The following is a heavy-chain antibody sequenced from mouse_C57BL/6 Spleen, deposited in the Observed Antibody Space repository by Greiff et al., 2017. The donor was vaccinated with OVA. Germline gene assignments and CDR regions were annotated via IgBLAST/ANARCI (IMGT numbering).Heavy chain of an antibody. D-gene: IGHD2-4*01. CDR1: GFSFNTYA. CDR3: VRLYYDYDEYFDV. CDR2: IRSKSNNYAT. V-gene: IGHV10-1*01. J-gene: IGHJ1*03. Sequence: EVKLQESGGGLVQPKGSLKLSCAASGFSFNTYAMNWVRQAPGKGLEWVARIRSKSNNYATYYADSVKDRFTISRDDSESMLYLQMNNLKTEDTAMYYCVRLYYDYDEYFDVWGTGTTVTVSS.